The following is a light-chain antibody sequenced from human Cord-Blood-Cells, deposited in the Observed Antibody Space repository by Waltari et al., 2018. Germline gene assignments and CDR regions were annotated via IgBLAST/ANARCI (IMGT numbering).Light chain of an antibody. CDR3: QQYNNWPPWT. Sequence: EIVMTQSPATLSVSPGESATLPCRASQSVSSNLAWYQQKPGQAPRLLIHGASTRATGIPARFSGSGSGTEFTLTISSLQSEDFAVYYCQQYNNWPPWTFGQGTKVEIK. CDR1: QSVSSN. V-gene: IGKV3-15*01. CDR2: GAS. J-gene: IGKJ1*01.